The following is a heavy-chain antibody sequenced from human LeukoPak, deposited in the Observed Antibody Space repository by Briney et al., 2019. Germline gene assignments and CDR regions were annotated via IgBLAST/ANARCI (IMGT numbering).Heavy chain of an antibody. V-gene: IGHV3-13*01. Sequence: GGSLRLSCGASGFTFSSFDMHWVRQPTGQGLEWVSTIGTASDTYYPGSVEGRFTLSRDNAKNSLYLQMNSLTAGDTAVYYCARGPPRGKYYYVDVWGKGTTVTVSS. CDR3: ARGPPRGKYYYVDV. CDR2: IGTASDT. CDR1: GFTFSSFD. J-gene: IGHJ6*03. D-gene: IGHD1-1*01.